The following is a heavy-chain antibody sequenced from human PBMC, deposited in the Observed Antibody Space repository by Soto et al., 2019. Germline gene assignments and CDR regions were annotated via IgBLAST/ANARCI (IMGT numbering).Heavy chain of an antibody. Sequence: GASVKVSCKASGYTFTSYGISWVRQAPGQGLEWMGWISAYNGNTNYAQKLQGRVTMTTDTSTSTAYMELRSLRSDGTAVYYCARVHGGTTYYYGMDVWGQGTTVTVSS. D-gene: IGHD1-26*01. CDR3: ARVHGGTTYYYGMDV. J-gene: IGHJ6*02. CDR2: ISAYNGNT. V-gene: IGHV1-18*01. CDR1: GYTFTSYG.